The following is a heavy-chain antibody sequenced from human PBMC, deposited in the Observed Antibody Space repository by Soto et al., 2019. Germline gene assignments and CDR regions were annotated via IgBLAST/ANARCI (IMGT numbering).Heavy chain of an antibody. J-gene: IGHJ5*01. CDR1: GGSISSGGYS. CDR2: IYHSGST. Sequence: SETLSLTCAASGGSISSGGYSWSWIRQPPGKGLEWIGYIYHSGSTYYNPDTSNNQLSLQLDSVTPDDTAVYYCARLIGNSWLDSWGQGTLVTVSS. CDR3: ARLIGNSWLDS. V-gene: IGHV4-30-2*05. D-gene: IGHD2-8*01.